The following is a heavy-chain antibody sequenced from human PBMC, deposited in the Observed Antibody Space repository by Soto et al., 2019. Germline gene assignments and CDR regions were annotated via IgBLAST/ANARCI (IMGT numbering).Heavy chain of an antibody. CDR3: ARETPLHPDYGGNPFSDY. V-gene: IGHV3-21*01. Sequence: GGSLRLSCAASGFTLSGYSMNWVRQAPGKGLEWVSSISTSSSYIHYADSVKGRFTISRDNAENSLYPQMNSLRAEDTAIYYCARETPLHPDYGGNPFSDYWGQGTLVTVSS. J-gene: IGHJ4*02. D-gene: IGHD4-17*01. CDR1: GFTLSGYS. CDR2: ISTSSSYI.